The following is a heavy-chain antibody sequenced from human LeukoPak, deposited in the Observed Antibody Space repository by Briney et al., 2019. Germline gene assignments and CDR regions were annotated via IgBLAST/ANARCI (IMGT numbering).Heavy chain of an antibody. CDR3: ARGITIFGVVIRYDFDY. Sequence: ASVKVSCKASGYTFTGYYMHWVRQAPGQVLEWMGWINPNSGGTNYAQKFQGRVTMIRDTSISTAYMELSRLRSDDTAVYYCARGITIFGVVIRYDFDYWGQGTLVTVSS. CDR1: GYTFTGYY. V-gene: IGHV1-2*02. CDR2: INPNSGGT. J-gene: IGHJ4*02. D-gene: IGHD3-3*01.